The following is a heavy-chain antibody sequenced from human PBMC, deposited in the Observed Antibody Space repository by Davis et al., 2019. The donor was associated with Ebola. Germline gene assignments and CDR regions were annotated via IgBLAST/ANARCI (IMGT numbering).Heavy chain of an antibody. V-gene: IGHV4-39*07. CDR1: GGSISSNNYY. CDR2: IYYSGST. CDR3: ARIVGATKRFYYYYYMDV. J-gene: IGHJ6*03. Sequence: PSETLSLTCTVSGGSISSNNYYWGWIRQPPGKGLEWIGSIYYSGSTYYNPSLKSRVTISVDTSKNQFSLKLSSVTAADTAVYYCARIVGATKRFYYYYYMDVWGKGTTVTVSS. D-gene: IGHD1-26*01.